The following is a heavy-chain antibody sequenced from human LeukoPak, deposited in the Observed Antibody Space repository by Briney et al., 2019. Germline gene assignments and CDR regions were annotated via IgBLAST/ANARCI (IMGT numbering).Heavy chain of an antibody. Sequence: GASVRVSCKASGYTFTDCYLNWVRQAPGQGLEWMGWINPDSGGTTYAQKFQGRVTMTRDTSISTAYMELSRLRSDDTAVYYCARGIQLWLLYIYFDYWGQGTLVTVSS. J-gene: IGHJ4*02. V-gene: IGHV1-2*02. CDR2: INPDSGGT. CDR1: GYTFTDCY. CDR3: ARGIQLWLLYIYFDY. D-gene: IGHD5-18*01.